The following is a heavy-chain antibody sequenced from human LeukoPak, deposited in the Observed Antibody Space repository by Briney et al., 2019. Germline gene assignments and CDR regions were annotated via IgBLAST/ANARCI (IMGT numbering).Heavy chain of an antibody. CDR3: ARAAVGDYDILSGQFDY. D-gene: IGHD3-9*01. J-gene: IGHJ4*02. Sequence: GGSLRLSYAASGFTVSSNYMSWVRQAPGKGLEWVSIIYSGGNTYYADSVKGRFIISRDNSKNTLYLQMNSMRAEDTAVYYCARAAVGDYDILSGQFDYWGQGTLGTVSS. V-gene: IGHV3-66*01. CDR2: IYSGGNT. CDR1: GFTVSSNY.